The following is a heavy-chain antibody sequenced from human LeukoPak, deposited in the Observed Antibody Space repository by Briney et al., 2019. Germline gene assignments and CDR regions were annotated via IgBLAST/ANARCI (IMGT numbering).Heavy chain of an antibody. CDR2: ISNRGDGT. J-gene: IGHJ4*02. D-gene: IGHD3-3*01. V-gene: IGHV3-23*01. CDR1: GFTFSSYA. Sequence: GGSLRLSCAASGFTFSSYAMSWVRQAPGKGLEWVSGISNRGDGTYYAASVKGRFTISRDNSKNTVFLQMNSLRVEDTAVYFCAKGQGGDFWSGSAYFDWGQGTLVTVSS. CDR3: AKGQGGDFWSGSAYFD.